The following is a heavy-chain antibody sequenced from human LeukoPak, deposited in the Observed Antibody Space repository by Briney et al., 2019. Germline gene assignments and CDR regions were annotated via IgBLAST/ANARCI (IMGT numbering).Heavy chain of an antibody. CDR2: IYSGGST. Sequence: PGGSLRLSCAASGFTVSSNYMSWVRQAPGKGLEAPGKGLEWVSVIYSGGSTYYADSVKGRFTISRDNSKNTLYLHMNSLRAEDTAVYYCARTNYGAHFDYWGQGTLVTVSS. V-gene: IGHV3-66*01. CDR3: ARTNYGAHFDY. CDR1: GFTVSSNY. J-gene: IGHJ4*02. D-gene: IGHD4-17*01.